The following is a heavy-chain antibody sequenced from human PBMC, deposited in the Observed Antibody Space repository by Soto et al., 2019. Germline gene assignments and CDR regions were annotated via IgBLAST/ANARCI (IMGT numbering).Heavy chain of an antibody. CDR3: AREPMGYDLENGMDV. Sequence: QVQLVESGGGVVQPGRSLRLSCAASGFTFSSYGMHWVRQAPGKGLEWVAVIWYDGSNKYYADSVKGRFTISRDNSKNTLYLQMNSLRAEDTAVYYCAREPMGYDLENGMDVWGQGTTVTVSS. CDR2: IWYDGSNK. D-gene: IGHD3-3*01. J-gene: IGHJ6*02. CDR1: GFTFSSYG. V-gene: IGHV3-33*01.